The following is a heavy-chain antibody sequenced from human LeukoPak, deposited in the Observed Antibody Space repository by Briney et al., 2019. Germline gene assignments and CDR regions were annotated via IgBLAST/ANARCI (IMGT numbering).Heavy chain of an antibody. V-gene: IGHV4-39*07. CDR3: ARIGGFRAAAGKGPFDY. Sequence: SETLSLTCTVSGGSISSSSYYWGWIRQPPGKGLEWIGSIYYSGSTYYNPSLKSRVTISVDKLKNQFSLKVTSVTAADTAVYYCARIGGFRAAAGKGPFDYWGQGILVTVSS. CDR1: GGSISSSSYY. CDR2: IYYSGST. D-gene: IGHD6-13*01. J-gene: IGHJ4*02.